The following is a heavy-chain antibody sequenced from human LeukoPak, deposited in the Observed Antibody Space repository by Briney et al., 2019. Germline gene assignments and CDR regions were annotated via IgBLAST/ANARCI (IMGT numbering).Heavy chain of an antibody. CDR3: ARDLAWGAFDY. V-gene: IGHV3-21*04. D-gene: IGHD7-27*01. J-gene: IGHJ4*02. CDR2: ISSSSSYI. CDR1: GFTFSSYS. Sequence: GGSLRLSCAASGFTFSSYSMNWVRQAPGKGLEWVSSISSSSSYIYYADSVKGRFTISRDDSKSTLSLQMNSLRVEDTAVYYCARDLAWGAFDYWGQGTLVSVSS.